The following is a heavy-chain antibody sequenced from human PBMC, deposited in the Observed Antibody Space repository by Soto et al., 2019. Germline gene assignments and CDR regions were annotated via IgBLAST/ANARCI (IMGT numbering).Heavy chain of an antibody. CDR2: IKFDASQE. CDR1: GFTFGSYW. D-gene: IGHD5-12*01. V-gene: IGHV3-7*03. J-gene: IGHJ6*02. CDR3: ARDQDTVATSLFRSDYYYGMDV. Sequence: PGGSLRLSCAASGFTFGSYWMSWVRQAPGKGLEWVATIKFDASQEKYVDSVKGRFTMSRDNSKNTLYLQMNSLRAEDTAIYYCARDQDTVATSLFRSDYYYGMDVWGQGTTVTVSS.